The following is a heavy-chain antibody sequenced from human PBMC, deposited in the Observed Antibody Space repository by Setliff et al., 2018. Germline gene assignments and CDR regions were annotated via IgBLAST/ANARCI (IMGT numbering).Heavy chain of an antibody. V-gene: IGHV1-69*10. J-gene: IGHJ5*02. CDR2: IIPILGIA. CDR3: ARDLEGITFGGGVVDGGPTVGGRPTVINISNIFQCLP. CDR1: GGTFSSYA. D-gene: IGHD3-16*01. Sequence: ASVKVSCKASGGTFSSYAISWVRQAPGQGLEWMGGIIPILGIANYAQKFQGRVTITADESTSTAYMELSSLRSEDTAVYYCARDLEGITFGGGVVDGGPTVGGRPTVINISNIFQCLPWG.